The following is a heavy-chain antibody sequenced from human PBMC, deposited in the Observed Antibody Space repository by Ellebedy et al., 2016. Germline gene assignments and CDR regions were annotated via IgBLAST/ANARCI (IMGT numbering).Heavy chain of an antibody. J-gene: IGHJ4*02. CDR3: AGDRGGSTWFFEY. CDR2: ISSSSSYT. D-gene: IGHD6-13*01. CDR1: GFTFSDYY. V-gene: IGHV3-11*06. Sequence: GGSLRLSCAASGFTFSDYYMSWIRQAPGKGLEWVSYISSSSSYTNYADSVKGRFTISRDNAKNSLYLQMNSLRAEDTAGYYCAGDRGGSTWFFEYWGQGTLVTVSS.